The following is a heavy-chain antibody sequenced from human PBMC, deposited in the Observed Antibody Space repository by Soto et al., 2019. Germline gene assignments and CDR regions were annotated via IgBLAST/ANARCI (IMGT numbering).Heavy chain of an antibody. CDR3: ARDLKKQLGPVDY. J-gene: IGHJ4*02. Sequence: GGSLRLSCAASGFTFSDYYMSWIRQAPGKGLEWVSSISSSSSYIYYADSVKGRFTISRDNAKNSLYLQMNSLRAEDTAVYYCARDLKKQLGPVDYWGQGTLVTVSS. D-gene: IGHD6-6*01. CDR2: ISSSSSYI. CDR1: GFTFSDYY. V-gene: IGHV3-11*06.